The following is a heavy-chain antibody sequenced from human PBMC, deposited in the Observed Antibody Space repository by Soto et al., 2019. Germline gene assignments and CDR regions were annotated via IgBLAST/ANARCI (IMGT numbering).Heavy chain of an antibody. D-gene: IGHD3-22*01. J-gene: IGHJ4*02. Sequence: PGGSLRLSCAASGFSFSRYWMHWVRHVPGKGLVWVSRISSDGSTTSYADSVKGRFTISRDNAKNTVYLQMNSLRAEDTAVYYCARPRYDGSGTPFDYWGQATLVTVST. V-gene: IGHV3-74*01. CDR2: ISSDGSTT. CDR3: ARPRYDGSGTPFDY. CDR1: GFSFSRYW.